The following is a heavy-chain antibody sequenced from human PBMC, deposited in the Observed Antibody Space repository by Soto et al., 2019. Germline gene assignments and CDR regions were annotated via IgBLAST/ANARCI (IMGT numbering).Heavy chain of an antibody. CDR2: ISGSGDYT. D-gene: IGHD6-19*01. Sequence: EVQLLESGGDLVQPGGSLRLSCDASGFTFDIYALSWVRQTPGKGLEWVAAISGSGDYTYYTESVEGRFTISRDNSKNTLSLQMNNMRVEDTDIYYCAKVDRYSSGWSYYAPEYYYYPMDVWGHGTTVTVSS. V-gene: IGHV3-23*01. J-gene: IGHJ6*02. CDR1: GFTFDIYA. CDR3: AKVDRYSSGWSYYAPEYYYYPMDV.